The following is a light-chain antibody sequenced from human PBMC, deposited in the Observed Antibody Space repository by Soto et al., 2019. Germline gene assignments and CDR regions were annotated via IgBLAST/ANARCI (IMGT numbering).Light chain of an antibody. J-gene: IGKJ4*01. V-gene: IGKV3-11*01. Sequence: EIVLTQSPATLSLSPGQRATLSCMASQSVSSYLAWYQQKPGQAPRLLIYDASNRATGIPARFSGSGSGTDLTLNISSLEPEEFAVYYCQQRSNWLLPCGGGTQVEIK. CDR1: QSVSSY. CDR2: DAS. CDR3: QQRSNWLLP.